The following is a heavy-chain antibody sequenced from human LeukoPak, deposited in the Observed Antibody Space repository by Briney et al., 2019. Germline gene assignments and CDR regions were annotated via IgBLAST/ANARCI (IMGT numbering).Heavy chain of an antibody. CDR2: IWFDGSNE. CDR3: ARGLGYSYGYGIDN. J-gene: IGHJ4*02. CDR1: GFIFSSYA. D-gene: IGHD5-18*01. V-gene: IGHV3-33*01. Sequence: GGSLRLSCAASGFIFSSYAMHWVRQAPGKGLEWVAVIWFDGSNEYYADSVKGRLTISRDNSMNPMYLQMNSLRDEDTALYYCARGLGYSYGYGIDNWGQGTLVIVSS.